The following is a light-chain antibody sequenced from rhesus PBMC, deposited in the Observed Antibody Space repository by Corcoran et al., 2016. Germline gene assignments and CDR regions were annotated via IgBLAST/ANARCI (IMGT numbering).Light chain of an antibody. J-gene: IGKJ4*01. V-gene: IGKV1-28*02. CDR2: AAS. Sequence: DIQMTQSPSSLSASVGDTVTITCRASQGIRSYLNWFQQKPGKAPKLLIYAASSLESGVPSRFSGSGSGTEFTLTISSLQPEDFAGYYCLQNNSNPLTFGGGTKVEIK. CDR3: LQNNSNPLT. CDR1: QGIRSY.